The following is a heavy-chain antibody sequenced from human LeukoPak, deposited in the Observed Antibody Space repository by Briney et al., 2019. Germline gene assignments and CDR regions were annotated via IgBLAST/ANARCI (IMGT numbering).Heavy chain of an antibody. D-gene: IGHD2-2*01. CDR3: AHVVSSDCSSTSCLHYFDY. CDR1: GFSLSSSGVG. CDR2: IYWNDDT. Sequence: SGPTLVNPTQTLTLTCTFSGFSLSSSGVGVGWIRQPPGKALEWLALIYWNDDTRYSPSLKSRLTITKDTSKNQVVLTMTNMDPVDTATYYCAHVVSSDCSSTSCLHYFDYWGQGTLVTVSS. J-gene: IGHJ4*02. V-gene: IGHV2-5*01.